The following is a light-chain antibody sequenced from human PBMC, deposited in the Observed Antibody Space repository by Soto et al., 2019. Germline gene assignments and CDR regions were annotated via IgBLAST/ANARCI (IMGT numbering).Light chain of an antibody. J-gene: IGLJ1*01. CDR1: SSDVGGYNY. Sequence: QSALTQPRSVSGSPGQSVTISCTGTSSDVGGYNYVSWYQQHPGKAPKLMIYDVSKRPSGVPDRFSGSKSGNTASLTISGLQAEDEADYYCCSYAGSYTVWRGVVGTGTKVTVL. CDR3: CSYAGSYTVWRGV. V-gene: IGLV2-11*01. CDR2: DVS.